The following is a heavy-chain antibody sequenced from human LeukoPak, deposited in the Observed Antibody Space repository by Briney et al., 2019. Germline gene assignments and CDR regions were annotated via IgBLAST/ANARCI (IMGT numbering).Heavy chain of an antibody. CDR2: IHYSETT. V-gene: IGHV4-39*02. D-gene: IGHD1-14*01. CDR1: GGSISSSNYY. J-gene: IGHJ5*02. CDR3: ARLNKPGWFDP. Sequence: SETLSLTCTVSGGSISSSNYYWGWIRQPPGKGLEWIASIHYSETTYYNPSLKSRVTISVDTSKNHFSLKLSSVTATDTAVYYCARLNKPGWFDPWGQGTLVTVSS.